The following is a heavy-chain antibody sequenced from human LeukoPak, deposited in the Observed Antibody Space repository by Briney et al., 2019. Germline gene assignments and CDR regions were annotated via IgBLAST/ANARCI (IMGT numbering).Heavy chain of an antibody. CDR3: ARKASADSIHWYFDL. V-gene: IGHV3-11*01. J-gene: IGHJ2*01. CDR2: ISSRGMTI. Sequence: GGSLRLSCAASGFIFSDSYMSWVRQAPGKGPDWVSKISSRGMTIDYADSVKGRFTISRDHAGNSLYLQMNSLRVEDTAVYYCARKASADSIHWYFDLWGRGTLVTVSS. CDR1: GFIFSDSY.